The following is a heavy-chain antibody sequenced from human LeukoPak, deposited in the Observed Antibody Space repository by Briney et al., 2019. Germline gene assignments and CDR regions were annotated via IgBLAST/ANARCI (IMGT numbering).Heavy chain of an antibody. CDR2: IWSDGSNR. Sequence: GGSLRLSCAASGFTFSSYWMHWVRQAPGKGLEWVALIWSDGSNRYYADSVQGRFTISRDNSNNTLSLQMNSLRAEDTAVYYCARRQSGTYSIDYRGQGTLVTVSP. CDR3: ARRQSGTYSIDY. J-gene: IGHJ4*02. D-gene: IGHD1-26*01. V-gene: IGHV3-33*08. CDR1: GFTFSSYW.